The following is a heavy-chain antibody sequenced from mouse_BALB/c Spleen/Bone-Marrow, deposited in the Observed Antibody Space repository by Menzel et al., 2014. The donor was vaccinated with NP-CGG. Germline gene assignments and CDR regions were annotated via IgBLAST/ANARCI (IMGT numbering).Heavy chain of an antibody. CDR3: ARHGTTATFFAY. CDR1: GFAFSSYD. Sequence: EVQLVESGGGLVKPGGSLKLSCAASGFAFSSYDMSWVRQTPEKRLEWVAYISSGGGSTYYPDTVKGRFTISRDNAKNTLYLQMSSLKSEDTATYYCARHGTTATFFAYWGQGTLVTVSA. J-gene: IGHJ3*01. CDR2: ISSGGGST. D-gene: IGHD1-2*01. V-gene: IGHV5-12-1*01.